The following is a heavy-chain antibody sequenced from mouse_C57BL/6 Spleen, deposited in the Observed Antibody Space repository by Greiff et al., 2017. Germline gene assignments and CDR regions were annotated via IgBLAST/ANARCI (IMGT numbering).Heavy chain of an antibody. CDR2: INPSNGGT. D-gene: IGHD1-1*01. CDR3: ARGGGYYYGTDWYFDV. V-gene: IGHV1-53*01. Sequence: QVQLQQSGTELVKPGASVKLSCKASGYTFTSYWMHWVKQRPGQGLEWIGNINPSNGGTNYNEKFKSKATLTVDKSSSTAYMQLSSLTSEDSAVYYCARGGGYYYGTDWYFDVWGTGTTVTVSS. CDR1: GYTFTSYW. J-gene: IGHJ1*03.